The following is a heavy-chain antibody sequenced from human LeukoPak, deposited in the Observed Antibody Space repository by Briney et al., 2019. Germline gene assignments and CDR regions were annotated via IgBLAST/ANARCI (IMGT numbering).Heavy chain of an antibody. CDR1: GYTFTDYY. V-gene: IGHV1-2*02. Sequence: ASVKVSCKASGYTFTDYYLHWVRQAPGQGLEWMGWINPNSGGTNYAQKFQGRVTMTRDTSISTAYMELSRLRSDDTAVYYCARDFVGDCSSTSCFRPDDYWGQGTLVTVSS. CDR2: INPNSGGT. CDR3: ARDFVGDCSSTSCFRPDDY. D-gene: IGHD2-2*01. J-gene: IGHJ4*02.